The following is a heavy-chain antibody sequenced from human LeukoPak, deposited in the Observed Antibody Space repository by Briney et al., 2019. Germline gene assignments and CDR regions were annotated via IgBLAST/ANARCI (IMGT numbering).Heavy chain of an antibody. CDR2: FDPEDGET. CDR1: GYTLTELS. D-gene: IGHD1-1*01. Sequence: ASVEVSCKASGYTLTELSMHWVRQAPGKGLEWMGGFDPEDGETIYAQKFQGRVTMTEDTSTDTAYMELSSLRSEDTAVYYCATRTRKTAAFDYWGQGTLVTVSS. J-gene: IGHJ4*02. V-gene: IGHV1-24*01. CDR3: ATRTRKTAAFDY.